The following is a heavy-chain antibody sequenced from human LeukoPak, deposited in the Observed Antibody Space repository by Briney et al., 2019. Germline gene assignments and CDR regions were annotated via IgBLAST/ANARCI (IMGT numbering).Heavy chain of an antibody. CDR1: GFTFSRYW. CDR2: IKSDGKT. J-gene: IGHJ1*01. D-gene: IGHD3-22*01. Sequence: GGSLRLSCEAPGFTFSRYWMHWFRQAPGKGLVWVSRIKSDGKTNYADSVKGRFTISRDNAKNTVSLQMDSLRAEDTGVYYCARAPSEVGGYYPEYFRHWGQGTLVTVSS. V-gene: IGHV3-74*01. CDR3: ARAPSEVGGYYPEYFRH.